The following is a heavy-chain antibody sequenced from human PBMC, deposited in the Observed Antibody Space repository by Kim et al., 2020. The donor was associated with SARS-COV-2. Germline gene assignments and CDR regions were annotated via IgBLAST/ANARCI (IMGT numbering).Heavy chain of an antibody. Sequence: SEKFYVDSVKGRFTNSRDNAKKSLYLQMNSLRAEETAMYYCARNHWYYFDYWGQGTLVTVSS. CDR2: SEK. V-gene: IGHV3-7*03. D-gene: IGHD2-8*02. J-gene: IGHJ4*02. CDR3: ARNHWYYFDY.